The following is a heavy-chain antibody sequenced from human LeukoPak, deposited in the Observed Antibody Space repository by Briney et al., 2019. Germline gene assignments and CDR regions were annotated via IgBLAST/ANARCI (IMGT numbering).Heavy chain of an antibody. Sequence: GGSLRLSCAASGFTFSSYSMTWVRQAPGKGLEWVSSISSSSSYIHYADSVKGRFTISRDNAKNSLYLQMNSLRAEDTAVYYCARDAVGTVDYWGQGTLVTVSS. CDR3: ARDAVGTVDY. D-gene: IGHD4-17*01. CDR1: GFTFSSYS. J-gene: IGHJ4*02. CDR2: ISSSSSYI. V-gene: IGHV3-21*01.